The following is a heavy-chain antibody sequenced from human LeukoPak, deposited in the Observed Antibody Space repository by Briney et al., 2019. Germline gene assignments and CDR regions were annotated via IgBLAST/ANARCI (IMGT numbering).Heavy chain of an antibody. V-gene: IGHV4-59*01. Sequence: PSETLSLTCTVSGASISSYYWSWIRHSPGKGLEWACHLYYSGNTNYNPSLKSRVTISVDTSKNQFSPKLSSVTAADTAVYYCARGGDYYDSSGYLLRYYYYYMDVWGRGTTVTVSS. CDR2: LYYSGNT. J-gene: IGHJ6*03. CDR1: GASISSYY. CDR3: ARGGDYYDSSGYLLRYYYYYMDV. D-gene: IGHD3-22*01.